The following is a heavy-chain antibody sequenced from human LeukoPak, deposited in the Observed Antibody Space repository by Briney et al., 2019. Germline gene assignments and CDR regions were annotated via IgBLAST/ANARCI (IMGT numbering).Heavy chain of an antibody. CDR2: ISGPAGSW. CDR1: EFTFSNYA. V-gene: IGHV3-23*01. Sequence: GGSLRLSCAASEFTFSNYAMSWVRQAPGKGLEWVSAISGPAGSWDYADSVKGRFTISRDNSKNTLFLQMNSLRAEDTAIYYCAKKVGLVSAPLYYFDVWGQGTLVTVSS. D-gene: IGHD5/OR15-5a*01. J-gene: IGHJ4*02. CDR3: AKKVGLVSAPLYYFDV.